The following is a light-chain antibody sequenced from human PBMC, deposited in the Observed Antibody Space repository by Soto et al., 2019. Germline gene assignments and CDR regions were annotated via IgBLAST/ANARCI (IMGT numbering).Light chain of an antibody. J-gene: IGKJ4*01. CDR3: QQASNFPLT. CDR2: AAS. V-gene: IGKV1-12*01. CDR1: QDISSW. Sequence: DIQMTQSPSSVSASVGDRVTITCRASQDISSWLAWFQQRPGRAPKLLIYAASTLQSGVPSRFSGSGSGTVFTLTISSLQPEDFGPYYCQQASNFPLTVGGGTNVDIK.